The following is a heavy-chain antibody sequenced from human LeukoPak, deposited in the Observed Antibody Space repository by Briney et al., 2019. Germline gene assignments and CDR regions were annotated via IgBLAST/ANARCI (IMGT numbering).Heavy chain of an antibody. CDR2: IYYSGST. CDR1: GGSISSSSYY. J-gene: IGHJ6*03. V-gene: IGHV4-39*07. Sequence: SETLSLTCTVSGGSISSSSYYWGWIRQPPGKGLEWIGSIYYSGSTYYNPSLKGRVTISIDTSKNQFSLKVSSVTAADTAVYYCARGVAARPFYFYYYMDVWDTGTTVTFSS. CDR3: ARGVAARPFYFYYYMDV. D-gene: IGHD6-6*01.